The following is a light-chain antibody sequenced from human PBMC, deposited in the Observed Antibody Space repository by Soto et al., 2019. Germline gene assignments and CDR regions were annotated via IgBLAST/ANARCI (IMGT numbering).Light chain of an antibody. CDR1: QTVDSTY. Sequence: EVVLTQSPGTPSLSPGERATLSCRASQTVDSTYLAWYQQQPGQAPRLLIYRASSRAAGVPDSFSGSGSETDFTHTISKLDPEDFAVYYCQQYDSSPPLYTFGQGTKLEIK. V-gene: IGKV3-20*01. CDR3: QQYDSSPPLYT. J-gene: IGKJ2*01. CDR2: RAS.